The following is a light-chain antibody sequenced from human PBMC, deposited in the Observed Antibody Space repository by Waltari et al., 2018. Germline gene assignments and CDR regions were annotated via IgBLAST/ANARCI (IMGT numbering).Light chain of an antibody. CDR3: AGWDDSLKGVI. CDR2: RNN. Sequence: QSVLTQPPSVSGTPGQRVTISCSGSSSNIGSNTVDWYQQLPGTAPKLLMYRNNRRPSGVPERFAGSKSGTSASLAIFGIQSEDEGDYFCAGWDDSLKGVIFGGGTKVTVL. J-gene: IGLJ2*01. CDR1: SSNIGSNT. V-gene: IGLV1-44*01.